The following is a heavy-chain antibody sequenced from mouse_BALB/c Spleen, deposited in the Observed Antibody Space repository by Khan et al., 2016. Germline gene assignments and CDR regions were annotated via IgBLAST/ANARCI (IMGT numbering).Heavy chain of an antibody. CDR3: ARWKDYGYEAMDY. CDR1: GYTFTDYA. V-gene: IGHV1S137*01. CDR2: ISIYYDIT. Sequence: QVQLQQSGPELVRPGESVKISCKGSGYTFTDYAVHWVKQSHAKSLEWIGLISIYYDITNYNLKFKDRATMTVDKSSSTAYMELARLTSEDSAIYYCARWKDYGYEAMDYWGQGTSVTVSS. D-gene: IGHD1-2*01. J-gene: IGHJ4*01.